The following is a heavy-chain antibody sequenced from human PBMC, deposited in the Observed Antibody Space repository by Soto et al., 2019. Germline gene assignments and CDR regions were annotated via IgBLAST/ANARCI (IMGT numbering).Heavy chain of an antibody. CDR2: IYYSGST. J-gene: IGHJ6*02. Sequence: QVQLQESGPGLVKPSETLSLTCTVSGGSISSYYWSWIRQPPGKGLEWIGYIYYSGSTNYNPSLKSRVTISVDTSKNQFSLKLSSVTAADTAVYYCARASAVAGMPTYYYYGMDVWGQGTTVIVSS. CDR3: ARASAVAGMPTYYYYGMDV. V-gene: IGHV4-59*01. D-gene: IGHD6-19*01. CDR1: GGSISSYY.